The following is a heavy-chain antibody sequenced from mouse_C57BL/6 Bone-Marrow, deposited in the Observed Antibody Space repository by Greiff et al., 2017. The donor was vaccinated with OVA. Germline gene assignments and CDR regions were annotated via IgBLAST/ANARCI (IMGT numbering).Heavy chain of an antibody. CDR2: IDPETGGT. Sequence: QVQLKESGAELVRPGASVTLSCKASGYTFTDYEMHRVKQTPVHGLEWIGAIDPETGGTAYNQKFKGKAILTADKSSSTAYMELRSLTSEDSAVYYCTISYGYDFDYWGQVTTLTVSS. V-gene: IGHV1-15*01. CDR1: GYTFTDYE. D-gene: IGHD2-2*01. J-gene: IGHJ2*01. CDR3: TISYGYDFDY.